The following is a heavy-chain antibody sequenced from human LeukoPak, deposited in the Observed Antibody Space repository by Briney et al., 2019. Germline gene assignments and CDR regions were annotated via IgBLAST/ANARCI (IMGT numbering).Heavy chain of an antibody. CDR1: GFTFSSYA. CDR2: ISGSGGST. CDR3: ASETV. Sequence: GGSLRLSCAASGFTFSSYAMSWVRHAPGKGLEWVSAISGSGGSTCYADSVKGRFTIPRYNYKNTLNLQMNSLRAEDTAVYYSASETVGGQGTLVTVSA. D-gene: IGHD2-15*01. V-gene: IGHV3-23*01. J-gene: IGHJ4*02.